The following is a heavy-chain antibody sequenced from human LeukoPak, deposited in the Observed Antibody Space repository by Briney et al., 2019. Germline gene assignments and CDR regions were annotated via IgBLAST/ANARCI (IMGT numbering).Heavy chain of an antibody. Sequence: GGSLRLSCAASGFTFSSYSMNWVRQAPGKGLEWVSAISGSGGSTYYADSVKGRFTISRDNSKNTLYLQMNSLRAEDTAVYYCATEASSSWYAGDYWGQGTLVTVSS. V-gene: IGHV3-23*01. CDR1: GFTFSSYS. CDR3: ATEASSSWYAGDY. J-gene: IGHJ4*02. D-gene: IGHD6-13*01. CDR2: ISGSGGST.